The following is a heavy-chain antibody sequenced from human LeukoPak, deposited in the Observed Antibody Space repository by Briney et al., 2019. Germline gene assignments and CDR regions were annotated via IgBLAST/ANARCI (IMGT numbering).Heavy chain of an antibody. CDR3: ARRALWFGDGGHYYYGMDV. CDR2: MNPNSGNT. J-gene: IGHJ6*02. CDR1: GYTLTSYD. V-gene: IGHV1-8*01. D-gene: IGHD3-10*01. Sequence: ASVKVSCKASGYTLTSYDINWVRQATGQGLEWVGWMNPNSGNTGYAQKFQGRVTMTRNTSISTAYMELSSLRSEDTAVYYCARRALWFGDGGHYYYGMDVWGLGTLVTVSS.